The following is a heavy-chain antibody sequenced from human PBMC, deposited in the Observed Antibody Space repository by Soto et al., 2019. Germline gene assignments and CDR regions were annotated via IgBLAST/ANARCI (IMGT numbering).Heavy chain of an antibody. Sequence: EVQLVESGGGLVQPGGSLRLSCAASGFTFSNYWMTWVRQAPGKGLEWVANIIKDGSEKAYVDSVKGRFTISRDNAKNSLYLEMNSRRVEDTAVYYCARDWGGRGYWGQGTLVTVSS. J-gene: IGHJ4*02. D-gene: IGHD3-10*01. CDR3: ARDWGGRGY. V-gene: IGHV3-7*03. CDR1: GFTFSNYW. CDR2: IIKDGSEK.